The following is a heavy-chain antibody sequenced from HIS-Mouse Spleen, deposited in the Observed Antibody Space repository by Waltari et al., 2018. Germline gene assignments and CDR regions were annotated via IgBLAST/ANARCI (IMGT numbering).Heavy chain of an antibody. CDR3: AKDSPYSSGWYETLGDAFDI. V-gene: IGHV3-23*01. J-gene: IGHJ3*02. Sequence: EVQLLESGGGLVQPGGSLRLSCAASGFTFSRYAMRWVRQAPGKGLEWVSAISGSGGSTYYADSVKGRFTISRDNSKNTLYLQMNSLRAEDTAVYYCAKDSPYSSGWYETLGDAFDIWGQGTMVTVSS. CDR2: ISGSGGST. CDR1: GFTFSRYA. D-gene: IGHD6-19*01.